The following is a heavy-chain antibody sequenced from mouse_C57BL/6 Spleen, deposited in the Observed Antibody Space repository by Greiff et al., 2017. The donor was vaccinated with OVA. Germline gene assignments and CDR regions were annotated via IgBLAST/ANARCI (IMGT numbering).Heavy chain of an antibody. D-gene: IGHD4-1*01. CDR1: GYTFTSYW. Sequence: QLQQPGAELVKPGASVKLSCKASGYTFTSYWMPWVKQRPGQGLEWIGMIYPNSGSTNYNEKFKSKATLTVDKSSSTAYRQLSSLTSEDSAVYYCARSGNWDEDYWGQGTTLTVSS. J-gene: IGHJ2*01. V-gene: IGHV1-64*01. CDR2: IYPNSGST. CDR3: ARSGNWDEDY.